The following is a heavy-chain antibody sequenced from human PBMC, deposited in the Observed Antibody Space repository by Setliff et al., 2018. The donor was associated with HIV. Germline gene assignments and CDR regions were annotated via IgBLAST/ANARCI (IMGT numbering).Heavy chain of an antibody. CDR3: AREFEYYDSRGFRYYYMDV. D-gene: IGHD3-22*01. J-gene: IGHJ6*03. Sequence: ETLSLTCTVSGGSISGYYWSWIRQAPGKGLEWMGYIYSGGSTNYAPSLKGRVSISEDTSKNQFSLELKSVTAADTAVYYCAREFEYYDSRGFRYYYMDVSGKGTAVTVSS. CDR2: IYSGGST. CDR1: GGSISGYY. V-gene: IGHV4-4*09.